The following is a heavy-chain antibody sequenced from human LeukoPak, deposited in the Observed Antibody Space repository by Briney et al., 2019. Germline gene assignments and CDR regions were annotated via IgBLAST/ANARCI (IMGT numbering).Heavy chain of an antibody. Sequence: GGSLRLSCAASGFTLSSYEMNWVRLAPGKGLEWISYISRTGNSIYYADSVKGRFTISRDNAKNTLYLQMNSLRAEDTAVYYCAVQLGTLDYWGQGTLVTVSS. CDR2: ISRTGNSI. D-gene: IGHD5-18*01. CDR3: AVQLGTLDY. CDR1: GFTLSSYE. J-gene: IGHJ4*02. V-gene: IGHV3-48*03.